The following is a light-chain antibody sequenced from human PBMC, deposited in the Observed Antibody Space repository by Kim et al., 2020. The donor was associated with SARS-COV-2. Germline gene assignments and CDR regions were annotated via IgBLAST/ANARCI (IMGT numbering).Light chain of an antibody. Sequence: EIVLTQSPATLSLSPGERATLSCRASQSVSSYLAWYQQKPGQAPRLLIYDASNRATGIPARFSGSGSGTDYTLTISSLEPEDFAVYYYKQRSNWPPITFGGETKVDIK. J-gene: IGKJ4*01. CDR2: DAS. V-gene: IGKV3-11*01. CDR3: KQRSNWPPIT. CDR1: QSVSSY.